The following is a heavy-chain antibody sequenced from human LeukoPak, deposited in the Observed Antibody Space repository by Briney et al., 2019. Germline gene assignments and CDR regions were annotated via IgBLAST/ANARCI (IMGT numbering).Heavy chain of an antibody. D-gene: IGHD3-22*01. Sequence: ASVKVSCKASGYTFTGGYPMHWVRQAPGQGPEWMGWINPNNGGTTYAQKFQGRVTMTRDTSISTAYMELSGLRSDDTAVYYCARKGSDSSGSIDYWGQGTLVTVSS. V-gene: IGHV1-2*02. CDR3: ARKGSDSSGSIDY. CDR2: INPNNGGT. CDR1: GYTFTGGYP. J-gene: IGHJ4*02.